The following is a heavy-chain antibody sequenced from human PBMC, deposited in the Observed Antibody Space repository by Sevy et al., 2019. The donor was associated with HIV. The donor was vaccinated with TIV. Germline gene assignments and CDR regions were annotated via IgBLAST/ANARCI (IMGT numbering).Heavy chain of an antibody. CDR3: VRAMARDDSF. CDR2: INQDGSVK. D-gene: IGHD4-4*01. Sequence: GGSLRLSCAGSGFTLDNYWMNWVRQAPEKGLEWVANINQDGSVKYYVDSVGGRFTISRDNARNLVSLQLNNLRVEDTALYYCVRAMARDDSFWGRGSLITVSS. CDR1: GFTLDNYW. V-gene: IGHV3-7*01. J-gene: IGHJ4*01.